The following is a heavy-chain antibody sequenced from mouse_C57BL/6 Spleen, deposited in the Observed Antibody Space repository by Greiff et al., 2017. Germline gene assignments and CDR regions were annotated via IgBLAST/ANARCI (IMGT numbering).Heavy chain of an antibody. Sequence: QVQLQQPGAELVKPGASVKMSCKASGYTFTSYWITWVKQRPGQGLEWIGDIYPGSGSTNYNEKFKSKATLTVDTSSSTAYMQLSSLTSEDSAVYYCARVLRRGGYYYAMDYWGQGTSVTVSS. J-gene: IGHJ4*01. CDR1: GYTFTSYW. D-gene: IGHD2-4*01. CDR2: IYPGSGST. CDR3: ARVLRRGGYYYAMDY. V-gene: IGHV1-55*01.